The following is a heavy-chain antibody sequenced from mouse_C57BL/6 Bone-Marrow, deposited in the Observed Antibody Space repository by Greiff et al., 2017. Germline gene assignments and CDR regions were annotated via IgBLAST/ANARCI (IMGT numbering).Heavy chain of an antibody. CDR1: GFTFSDYY. CDR3: ARKYYYGSFFDY. J-gene: IGHJ2*01. CDR2: ISNGGGST. D-gene: IGHD1-1*01. Sequence: EVQLVESGGGLVQPGGSLKLSCAASGFTFSDYYMYWVRQTPEKRLEWVAYISNGGGSTYYPDTVKGRFTISRDNAKNTLYLQMSRLNSEDTAMYYCARKYYYGSFFDYWGHGTTLTVSS. V-gene: IGHV5-12*01.